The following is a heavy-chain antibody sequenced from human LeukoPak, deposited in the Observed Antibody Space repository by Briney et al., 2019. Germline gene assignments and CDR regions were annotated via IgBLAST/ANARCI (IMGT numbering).Heavy chain of an antibody. CDR2: IRYDGSNR. CDR1: GFTFSSYT. V-gene: IGHV3-30*02. CDR3: AGVDAAMPDAFDI. J-gene: IGHJ3*02. D-gene: IGHD5-18*01. Sequence: GGSLRLSCAASGFTFSSYTMNWARQAPGKGLEWVAFIRYDGSNRNYADSVKGRFTISRDNSKNALYLQMDSLRADDTAVYYCAGVDAAMPDAFDIWGQGTTVTVSS.